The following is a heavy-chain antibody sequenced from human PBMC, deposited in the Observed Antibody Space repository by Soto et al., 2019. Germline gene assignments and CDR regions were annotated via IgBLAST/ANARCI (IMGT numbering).Heavy chain of an antibody. CDR1: GFTFSSYE. Sequence: LRLSCAASGFTFSSYEMNWVRQAPGKGLEWVSYISSSGSTIYYADSVKGRFTISRDNAKNSLYLQMNSLRAEDTAVYYCARESVPGIAAAVGYYGMDVWGQGTTVTVS. CDR2: ISSSGSTI. CDR3: ARESVPGIAAAVGYYGMDV. D-gene: IGHD6-13*01. V-gene: IGHV3-48*03. J-gene: IGHJ6*02.